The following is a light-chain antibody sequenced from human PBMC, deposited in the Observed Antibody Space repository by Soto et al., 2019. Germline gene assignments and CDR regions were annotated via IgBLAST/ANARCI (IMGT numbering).Light chain of an antibody. CDR1: QSVSTN. V-gene: IGKV3-15*01. CDR2: GAS. J-gene: IGKJ4*01. CDR3: QQYHNWPPLT. Sequence: EIVMTQSPATLSVAPGERAALSRRASQSVSTNLAWYQHKPGQAPRLLIYGASTRATGIPARFSGSGSGTEFTLTISSLQSEDYAIYYCQQYHNWPPLTFGGGTKVDIK.